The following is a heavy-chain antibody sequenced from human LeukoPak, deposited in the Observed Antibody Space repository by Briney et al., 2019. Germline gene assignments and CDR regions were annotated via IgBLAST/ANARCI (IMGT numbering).Heavy chain of an antibody. V-gene: IGHV3-74*01. CDR3: ARGNQADDY. D-gene: IGHD1-14*01. CDR2: INPGGSSI. Sequence: PGGSLRLSCAASGFTFSSYWMHWVRQVPGKGLVWVARINPGGSSITYADSVKGRFTISRDNAKNTLYLQMDGLRAEDTGVYYCARGNQADDYWGQGTLVTVSS. CDR1: GFTFSSYW. J-gene: IGHJ4*02.